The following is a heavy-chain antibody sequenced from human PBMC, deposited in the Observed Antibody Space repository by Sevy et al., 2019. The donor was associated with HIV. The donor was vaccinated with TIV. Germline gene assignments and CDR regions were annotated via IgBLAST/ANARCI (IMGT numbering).Heavy chain of an antibody. J-gene: IGHJ4*02. CDR2: ISGSGGST. V-gene: IGHV3-23*01. D-gene: IGHD3-22*01. CDR3: AKDHYYDSSGPFDS. CDR1: GFTFSTYA. Sequence: GGSLRLSCAASGFTFSTYAMSWVRQAPGKGLEWVSTISGSGGSTYYADSVKGRFTISRDNSKNTLYLQMNSLRAEDTALYYCAKDHYYDSSGPFDSWGQRTLVTASS.